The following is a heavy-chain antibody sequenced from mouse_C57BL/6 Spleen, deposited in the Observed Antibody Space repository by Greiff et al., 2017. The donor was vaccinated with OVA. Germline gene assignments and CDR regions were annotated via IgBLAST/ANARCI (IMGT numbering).Heavy chain of an antibody. CDR2: IWGDGST. CDR1: GFSLTSYG. CDR3: ATYDYDCAMDY. Sequence: VQLQQSGPGLVAPSQSLSITCTVSGFSLTSYGVSWVRQPPGKGLEWLGVIWGDGSTTYHSALISRLSISKDNSKSQDFLKLNSLQTDDTATYYCATYDYDCAMDYWGQGTSVTVSS. J-gene: IGHJ4*01. V-gene: IGHV2-3*01. D-gene: IGHD2-4*01.